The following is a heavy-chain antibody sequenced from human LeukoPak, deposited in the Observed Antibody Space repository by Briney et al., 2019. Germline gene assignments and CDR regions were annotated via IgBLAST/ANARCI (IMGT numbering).Heavy chain of an antibody. CDR2: IHEDAGEK. CDR1: GLRLSDSW. V-gene: IGHV3-7*05. CDR3: ASSKDHYFHY. Sequence: GGSLSLSCAASGLRLSDSWMTWVRQTPGKGLQWVASIHEDAGEKQYVDSVRGRFTISRDNAKNSLYLQMNSLRVEDTAVYYCASSKDHYFHYWGQGTLVTVSS. J-gene: IGHJ4*02.